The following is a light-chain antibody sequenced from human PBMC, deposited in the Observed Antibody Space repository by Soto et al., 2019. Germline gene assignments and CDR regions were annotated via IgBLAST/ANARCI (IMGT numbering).Light chain of an antibody. J-gene: IGKJ2*01. Sequence: EIVMTQSPATLSVSPGERATLSWRASQSVSSNLAWYQQKPGQAPRLLIYGASGRATGIPARFSGSGSGTEFTLTISSLQSEDFAVYYCQHYNNWPFTFGQGTKLEI. V-gene: IGKV3-15*01. CDR2: GAS. CDR3: QHYNNWPFT. CDR1: QSVSSN.